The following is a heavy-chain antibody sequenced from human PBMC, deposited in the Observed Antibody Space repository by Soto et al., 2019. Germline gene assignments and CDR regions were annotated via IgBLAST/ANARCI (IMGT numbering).Heavy chain of an antibody. CDR2: IRSKANSYTT. J-gene: IGHJ6*02. Sequence: GGSLRLSCAASGFTFSGSAMHWVRQASGKGLEWVGRIRSKANSYTTAYAASVEGRFTISRDDSKNTAYLQMNSLKTEDTAVYYCTRRFGGSSPTGSGMDVWGQGTTVTVSS. CDR3: TRRFGGSSPTGSGMDV. V-gene: IGHV3-73*01. D-gene: IGHD1-26*01. CDR1: GFTFSGSA.